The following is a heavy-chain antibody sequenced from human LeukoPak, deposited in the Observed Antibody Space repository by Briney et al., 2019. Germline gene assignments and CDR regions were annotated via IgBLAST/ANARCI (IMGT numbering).Heavy chain of an antibody. CDR1: GYTFTSYG. D-gene: IGHD3-10*01. V-gene: IGHV1-18*01. CDR2: ISAYNGNT. CDR3: ARDGLRLWFGELLYFDP. J-gene: IGHJ5*02. Sequence: ASVKVSCKASGYTFTSYGISWVRQAPGQGLEWMGWISAYNGNTNYAQKLQGRVTITTDTSTSTAYMELRSLRSDDTAVYYCARDGLRLWFGELLYFDPWGQGTRDTVSS.